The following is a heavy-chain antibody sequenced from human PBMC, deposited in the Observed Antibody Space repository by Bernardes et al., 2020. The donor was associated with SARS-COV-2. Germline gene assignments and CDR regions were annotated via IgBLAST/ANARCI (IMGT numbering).Heavy chain of an antibody. J-gene: IGHJ6*02. CDR3: TTDAGCYEPYYYYGMDV. V-gene: IGHV3-15*01. CDR2: IKSKTDGGTT. CDR1: GFTFSNAW. Sequence: GGSLRLSCAASGFTFSNAWMSWVRQAPGKGLEWVGRIKSKTDGGTTDYAAPVKGRFTISRDDSKNTLYLQMNSLKTEDTAVYYCTTDAGCYEPYYYYGMDVWGQGTTVTVSS. D-gene: IGHD5-12*01.